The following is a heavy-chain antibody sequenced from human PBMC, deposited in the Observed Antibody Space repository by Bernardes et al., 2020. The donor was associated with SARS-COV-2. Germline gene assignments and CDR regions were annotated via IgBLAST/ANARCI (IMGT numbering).Heavy chain of an antibody. V-gene: IGHV3-33*01. D-gene: IGHD2-8*01. CDR2: IWYDGSTK. J-gene: IGHJ6*02. CDR3: ARRFCNANGCRSNFYGMSV. CDR1: GFTFSDYG. Sequence: GGSLRLSCAASGFTFSDYGMHWVRQAPGQGPEWVAVIWYDGSTKFYADSVKGRFAISRENSKNILFLQMNSLRVEDTAVYYCARRFCNANGCRSNFYGMSVWGPGTTVTVSS.